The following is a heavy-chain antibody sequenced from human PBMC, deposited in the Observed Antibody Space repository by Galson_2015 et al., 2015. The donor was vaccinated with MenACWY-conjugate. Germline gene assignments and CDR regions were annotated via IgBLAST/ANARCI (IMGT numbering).Heavy chain of an antibody. CDR3: ARGHYGMDV. CDR2: IKKDGSEK. V-gene: IGHV3-7*03. Sequence: SLRLSCAVSGFTFRNYWMTWVRQAPGKGLEWVASIKKDGSEKYYVDSVKGRLTISRDNTKNSMYLEMNSLRAEDTAVYYCARGHYGMDVWGQGTTVAVSS. CDR1: GFTFRNYW. J-gene: IGHJ6*02.